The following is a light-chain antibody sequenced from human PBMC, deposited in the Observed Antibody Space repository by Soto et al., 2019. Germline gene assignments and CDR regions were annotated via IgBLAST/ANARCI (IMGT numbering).Light chain of an antibody. CDR3: AAWDDSLDGLYV. J-gene: IGLJ1*01. CDR2: SND. Sequence: QSVLTQPPSASGTPGQRVTISCSGSSSNIGGNTVNWYRQVPGTAPKLLIYSNDQRPSGVPDRLSGSKSGTSASLAISGLQSEDEADYYCAAWDDSLDGLYVFGTGTKLTVL. CDR1: SSNIGGNT. V-gene: IGLV1-44*01.